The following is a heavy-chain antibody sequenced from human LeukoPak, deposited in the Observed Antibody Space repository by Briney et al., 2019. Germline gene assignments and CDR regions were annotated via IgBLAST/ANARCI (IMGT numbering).Heavy chain of an antibody. CDR2: IYTSGST. V-gene: IGHV4-61*02. Sequence: SETLSLTCTVSGGSISSGSYYWSWIRQPAGTGLEWIGRIYTSGSTNYNPSLKSRVNISVDTSKNQFSLKLSSVTAADTAVYYCARDVGFLEWSRGYYYYMDVWGKGTTVTVSS. D-gene: IGHD3-3*01. CDR1: GGSISSGSYY. J-gene: IGHJ6*03. CDR3: ARDVGFLEWSRGYYYYMDV.